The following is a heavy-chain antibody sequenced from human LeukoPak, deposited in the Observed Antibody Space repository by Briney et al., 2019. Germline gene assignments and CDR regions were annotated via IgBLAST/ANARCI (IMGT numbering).Heavy chain of an antibody. D-gene: IGHD2-15*01. J-gene: IGHJ4*02. CDR1: GFTFSSYA. V-gene: IGHV3-23*01. CDR2: ISGSGGSSVGST. Sequence: GGSLRLSCAASGFTFSSYAMSWVRQAPGKGLEWVSGISGSGGSSVGSTYYADSVKGRFTISRDNSKNTLYLQMNSLRAEDTAVYYCARTGGGSGYWGQGTLVTVSS. CDR3: ARTGGGSGY.